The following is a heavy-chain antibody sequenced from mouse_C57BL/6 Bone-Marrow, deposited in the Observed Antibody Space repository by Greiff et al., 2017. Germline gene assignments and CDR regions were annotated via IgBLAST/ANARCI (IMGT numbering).Heavy chain of an antibody. CDR2: IYPRSGNT. J-gene: IGHJ4*01. CDR3: ARFHLLGAMDY. Sequence: VQLQQSGAELARPGASVKLSCKASGYTFTSYGISWVKQRTGQGLEWIGEIYPRSGNTYYNEKFKGKATLTADKSSSTAYMELRRLTSEDSAVYCCARFHLLGAMDYWGQGTSVTVSA. D-gene: IGHD1-1*01. V-gene: IGHV1-81*01. CDR1: GYTFTSYG.